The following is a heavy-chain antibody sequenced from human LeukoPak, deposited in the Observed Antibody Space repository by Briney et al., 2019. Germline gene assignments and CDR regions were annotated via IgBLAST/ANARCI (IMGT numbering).Heavy chain of an antibody. CDR1: GFNFCSYE. Sequence: SGGSLRLSCAASGFNFCSYEMNWVRRAPGKGLEWVSYISSSGSTIYYADSVKGRFTISRDNAKNSLYLQMNSLRAEDTAVYYCASYGSGSYYNFYYYYYMDVWGKGTTVTISS. CDR3: ASYGSGSYYNFYYYYYMDV. J-gene: IGHJ6*03. D-gene: IGHD3-10*01. CDR2: ISSSGSTI. V-gene: IGHV3-48*03.